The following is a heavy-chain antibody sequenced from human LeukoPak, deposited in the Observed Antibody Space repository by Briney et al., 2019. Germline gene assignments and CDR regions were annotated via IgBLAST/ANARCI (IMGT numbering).Heavy chain of an antibody. CDR1: GFTFSTFW. D-gene: IGHD2-2*01. V-gene: IGHV3-7*04. J-gene: IGHJ3*02. Sequence: GGSLRLSCAASGFTFSTFWMTWVRQAPGKGLEWVANIRQDGSEKYYVDSVEGRFTIPRDNAKKSLFLQMNSLRVEDTAVYYCARDMRGDGFDIWGQGTMVTISS. CDR2: IRQDGSEK. CDR3: ARDMRGDGFDI.